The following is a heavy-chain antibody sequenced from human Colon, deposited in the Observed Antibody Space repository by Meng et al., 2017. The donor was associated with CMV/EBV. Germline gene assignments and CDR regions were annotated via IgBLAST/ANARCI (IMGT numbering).Heavy chain of an antibody. CDR2: IKSKIDGGTT. Sequence: GESLKISCAASGFTFSSHWMHWVRQAPGKGLEWIGRIKSKIDGGTTDYAAPVKGRFSLSRDDSKNTLYLQMKSLKTEDTAVYYCAAITAATVTLYGMDVWGLGTTVTVSS. D-gene: IGHD6-13*01. CDR1: GFTFSSHW. CDR3: AAITAATVTLYGMDV. J-gene: IGHJ6*02. V-gene: IGHV3-15*01.